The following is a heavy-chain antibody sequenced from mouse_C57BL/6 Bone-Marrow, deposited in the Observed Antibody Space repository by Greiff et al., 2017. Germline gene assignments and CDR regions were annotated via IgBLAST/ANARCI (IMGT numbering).Heavy chain of an antibody. CDR1: GYSITSGYY. CDR2: ISYDGSN. D-gene: IGHD1-1*01. Sequence: EVQRVESGPGLVKPSQSLSLTCSVTGYSITSGYYWNWIRQFPGNKLEWMGYISYDGSNNYNPSLKNRISITRDTAKNQFFLVLNSVTTEDTDTYYCARDLDTTVDYDAMDYWGQGTSVTVSS. V-gene: IGHV3-6*01. CDR3: ARDLDTTVDYDAMDY. J-gene: IGHJ4*01.